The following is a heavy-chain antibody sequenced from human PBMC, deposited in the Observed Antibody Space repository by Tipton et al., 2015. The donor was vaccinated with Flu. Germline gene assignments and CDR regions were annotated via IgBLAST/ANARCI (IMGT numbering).Heavy chain of an antibody. CDR2: IRNYDGYK. CDR1: GFTVSAFE. Sequence: VQSGGSLRLSCAGSGFTVSAFEMNWVRQAPGKGLEWVSYIRNYDGYKFYADSVQGRFTISRDNAKNSLYLQMDSLRVEDTAVYYCAREGPQIDGNIFDIWSQGTWVTVSS. CDR3: AREGPQIDGNIFDI. V-gene: IGHV3-48*03. D-gene: IGHD1-1*01. J-gene: IGHJ3*02.